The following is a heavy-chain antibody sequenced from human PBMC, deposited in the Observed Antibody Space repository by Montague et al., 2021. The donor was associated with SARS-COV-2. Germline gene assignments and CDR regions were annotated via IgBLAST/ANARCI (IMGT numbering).Heavy chain of an antibody. Sequence: SETLSLTCTVSDGSISSYYWSWIRQPPGRGLEWIGYIYYSGSTNYSPSLKSRVTISLDTSKNQFSLKVTSVTAADTAVYYCARGGGYSNYGLDVWGPGTTVTVSS. CDR1: DGSISSYY. J-gene: IGHJ6*02. CDR2: IYYSGST. CDR3: ARGGGYSNYGLDV. V-gene: IGHV4-59*01. D-gene: IGHD3-22*01.